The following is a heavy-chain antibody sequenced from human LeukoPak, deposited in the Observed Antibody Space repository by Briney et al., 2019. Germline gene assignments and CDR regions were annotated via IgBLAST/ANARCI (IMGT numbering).Heavy chain of an antibody. J-gene: IGHJ4*02. CDR2: IYSGGST. D-gene: IGHD6-13*01. V-gene: IGHV3-53*01. CDR3: ASIVAAGKGYFDY. CDR1: GFTVSGNY. Sequence: PGGSLRLSCVASGFTVSGNYMSWVRQAPGQGLEWVSVIYSGGSTYYADSVKGRFTISRDKSENTLYLQMNSLKVEDTAVYYCASIVAAGKGYFDYWGQGTLVTVSS.